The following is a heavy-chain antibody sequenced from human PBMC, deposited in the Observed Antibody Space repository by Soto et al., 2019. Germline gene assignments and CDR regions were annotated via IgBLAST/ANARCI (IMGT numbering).Heavy chain of an antibody. J-gene: IGHJ4*02. CDR1: GFTFSDYY. Sequence: PGGSLRLFCAASGFTFSDYYMSWIRQAPGKGLEWVSYISSSGSTIYYADSVKGRFTISRDNAKNSLYLQMNSLRAEDTAVYYCARQGYNWSYAFWDYWGQGTLVTVSS. V-gene: IGHV3-11*01. D-gene: IGHD1-7*01. CDR3: ARQGYNWSYAFWDY. CDR2: ISSSGSTI.